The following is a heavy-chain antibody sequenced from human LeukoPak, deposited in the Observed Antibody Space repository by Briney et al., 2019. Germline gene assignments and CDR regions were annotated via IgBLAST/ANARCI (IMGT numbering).Heavy chain of an antibody. CDR1: GYTFTSYG. CDR2: ISAYNGNT. J-gene: IGHJ4*02. Sequence: ASVKVSCKASGYTFTSYGISWVRQAPGQGLEWMGWISAYNGNTNYAQRLQGRVTMTTDTSTSTAYMELRSLRSDDTAVYYCAREAHLPHPADYWGQGTLVTVSS. V-gene: IGHV1-18*01. CDR3: AREAHLPHPADY.